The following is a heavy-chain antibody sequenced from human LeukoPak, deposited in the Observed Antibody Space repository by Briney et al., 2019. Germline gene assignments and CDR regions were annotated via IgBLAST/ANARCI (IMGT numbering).Heavy chain of an antibody. CDR3: AGQGYSGSYYLDY. V-gene: IGHV3-48*01. CDR2: ISSSSSTV. J-gene: IGHJ4*02. CDR1: GFTFSSYS. D-gene: IGHD1-26*01. Sequence: GGSLRLSCAASGFTFSSYSMNWVRRAPPKGREWGSYISSSSSTVYYADSLKGRFTFSRDNAKNSLYLQMNSLRAEDTAVYYCAGQGYSGSYYLDYWGQGTLVTVSS.